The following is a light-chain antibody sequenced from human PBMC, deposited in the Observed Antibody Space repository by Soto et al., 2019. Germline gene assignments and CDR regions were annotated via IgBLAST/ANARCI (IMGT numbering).Light chain of an antibody. CDR3: QQDYSRPRT. CDR2: TSS. V-gene: IGKV1-39*01. J-gene: IGKJ1*01. CDR1: QSISTS. Sequence: DIPLTQSPSSMSASVGDRVTITCRASQSISTSLNWYQQKTGKAPNILIFTSSNLESGVPSRFSGSGSGTDFTLTISSLQPEDFETYFCQQDYSRPRTFGQGTKVDIK.